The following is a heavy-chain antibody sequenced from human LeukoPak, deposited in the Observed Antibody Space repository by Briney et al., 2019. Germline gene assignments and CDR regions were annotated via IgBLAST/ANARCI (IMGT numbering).Heavy chain of an antibody. CDR3: APNWNLDY. D-gene: IGHD1-1*01. J-gene: IGHJ4*02. V-gene: IGHV3-23*01. CDR2: ISASGGST. Sequence: GGSLRLSCAASGITFSSYAMSWVRQAPGKGLEWVTAISASGGSTYYADSVKGRFTISRDNSKNTLYLQMNSLKAEDTAIYYCAPNWNLDYWGQGSLVTVSS. CDR1: GITFSSYA.